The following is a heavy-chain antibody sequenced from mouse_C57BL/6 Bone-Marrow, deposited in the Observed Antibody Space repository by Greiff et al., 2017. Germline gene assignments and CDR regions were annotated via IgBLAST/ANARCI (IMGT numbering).Heavy chain of an antibody. J-gene: IGHJ4*01. Sequence: VQLQQSGPELVKPGASVKISCKASGYSFTGYYMNWVKQSPDKSLEWIGEINPSTGGTTYNQKFKAKATLTVDKSSSTAYMQLKSLTSEDSAVYYCASHLYYNAMDYWGQGTSVTVSS. CDR3: ASHLYYNAMDY. V-gene: IGHV1-42*01. CDR2: INPSTGGT. CDR1: GYSFTGYY. D-gene: IGHD2-1*01.